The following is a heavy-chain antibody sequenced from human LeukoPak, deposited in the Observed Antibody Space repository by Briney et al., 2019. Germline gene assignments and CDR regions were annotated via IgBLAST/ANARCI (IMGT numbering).Heavy chain of an antibody. CDR1: GGSFSGYY. Sequence: SETLSLTCAVYGGSFSGYYWSWIRQPPGKGLEWIGEINHSGSTNYNPSLKSRVTISVDTSKNQFSLKLSSVTAADTAVYYCARHQGYTYGVDSYYYAMDVWGQGTTVTVSS. CDR3: ARHQGYTYGVDSYYYAMDV. D-gene: IGHD5-18*01. J-gene: IGHJ6*02. CDR2: INHSGST. V-gene: IGHV4-34*01.